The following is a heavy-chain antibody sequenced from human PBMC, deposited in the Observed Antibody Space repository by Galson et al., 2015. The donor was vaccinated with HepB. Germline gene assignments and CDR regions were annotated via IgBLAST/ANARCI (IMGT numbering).Heavy chain of an antibody. J-gene: IGHJ6*02. CDR2: ISWNSGSI. V-gene: IGHV3-9*01. CDR1: GFTFDDYA. Sequence: SLRLSCAASGFTFDDYAMHWVRQAPGKGLEWVSGISWNSGSIGYADSVKGRFTISRDNAKNSLYLQMNSLRAEDTALYYCAKGNNYYYYGMDVWGQGTTVTVSS. CDR3: AKGNNYYYYGMDV.